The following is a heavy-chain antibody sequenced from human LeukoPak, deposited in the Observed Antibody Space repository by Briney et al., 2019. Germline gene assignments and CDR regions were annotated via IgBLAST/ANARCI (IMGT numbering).Heavy chain of an antibody. V-gene: IGHV4-34*01. D-gene: IGHD2-2*01. CDR1: GGSISSYY. CDR3: ARHYLSRLEGSR. J-gene: IGHJ4*02. CDR2: INHSGST. Sequence: PSETLSLTCTVSGGSISSYYWSWIRQPPGKGLEWIGEINHSGSTNYNPSLKSRVTISVDTSKNQFSLKLSSVTAADTAVYYCARHYLSRLEGSRWGQGTLVTVSS.